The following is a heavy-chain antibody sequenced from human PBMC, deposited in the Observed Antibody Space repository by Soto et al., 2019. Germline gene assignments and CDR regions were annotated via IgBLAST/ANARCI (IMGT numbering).Heavy chain of an antibody. CDR1: GFTFSRYD. J-gene: IGHJ3*02. CDR2: ISYDGSNK. Sequence: QVQLVESGGGVVQPGRSLRLSCAASGFTFSRYDMHWVRQAPGKGLEWVAVISYDGSNKYYADSVEGRFTISRDNSKNTLYLQMNSLRAEDTAVYYCAKDGWGPYYGAFDIWGQGTMVTVSS. D-gene: IGHD3-10*01. CDR3: AKDGWGPYYGAFDI. V-gene: IGHV3-30*18.